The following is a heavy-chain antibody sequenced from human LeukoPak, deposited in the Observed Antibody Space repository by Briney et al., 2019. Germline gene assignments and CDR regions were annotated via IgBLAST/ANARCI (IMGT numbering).Heavy chain of an antibody. Sequence: GESLKISXKGSGYSFTSYWIGWVRQMPGKGLEWTGIIYPGDSDTRYSPSFQGQVTISADKSISTAYLQWSSLKASDTAMYYCARQKYYYDSSGYYQDYWGQGTLVTVSS. D-gene: IGHD3-22*01. J-gene: IGHJ4*02. CDR1: GYSFTSYW. CDR2: IYPGDSDT. CDR3: ARQKYYYDSSGYYQDY. V-gene: IGHV5-51*01.